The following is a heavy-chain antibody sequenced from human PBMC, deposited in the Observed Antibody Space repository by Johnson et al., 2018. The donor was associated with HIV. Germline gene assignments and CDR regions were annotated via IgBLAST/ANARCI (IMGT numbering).Heavy chain of an antibody. V-gene: IGHV3-30*04. D-gene: IGHD6-6*01. CDR1: GFTFSNYP. CDR3: ARASVSSPRYSSSSDDAFDI. Sequence: QMQLVESGGGVVRPGRSLRLSCVVSGFTFSNYPMHWVRQAPGKGLEWVAVISYDGSNKYYADSVKGRFTISRDNAKNSLYLQMDSLRAEDTAVYYCARASVSSPRYSSSSDDAFDIWGQGTKVTVSS. CDR2: ISYDGSNK. J-gene: IGHJ3*02.